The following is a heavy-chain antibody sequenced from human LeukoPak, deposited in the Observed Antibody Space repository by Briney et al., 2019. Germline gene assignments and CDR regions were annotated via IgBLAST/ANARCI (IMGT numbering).Heavy chain of an antibody. V-gene: IGHV1-69*13. Sequence: GASVKVSCKASGGTFSSYAISWVRQAPGQGLEWMGGIIPIFGTANYAQKFQGRVTITADESTSTAYMELSSLRSEDTAVYYCARPARSSGYYHYYFDYWGQGTLVTISS. D-gene: IGHD3-22*01. CDR3: ARPARSSGYYHYYFDY. CDR1: GGTFSSYA. CDR2: IIPIFGTA. J-gene: IGHJ4*02.